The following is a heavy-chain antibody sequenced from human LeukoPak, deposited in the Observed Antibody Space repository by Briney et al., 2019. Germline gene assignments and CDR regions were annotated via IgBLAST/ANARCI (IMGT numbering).Heavy chain of an antibody. Sequence: GGSLRLSCSASGLTFSSYAMHWVRQAPGKGLEYVSAISSNGGSTYYADSVKGRFTISRDNSKNTLYLQMSSLRAEDTAVYYCVPGYYGSGSYRHWFDPWGQGTLVTVSS. CDR3: VPGYYGSGSYRHWFDP. J-gene: IGHJ5*02. D-gene: IGHD3-10*01. V-gene: IGHV3-64D*06. CDR1: GLTFSSYA. CDR2: ISSNGGST.